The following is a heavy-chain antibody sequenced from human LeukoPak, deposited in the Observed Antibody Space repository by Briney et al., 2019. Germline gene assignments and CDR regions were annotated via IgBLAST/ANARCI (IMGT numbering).Heavy chain of an antibody. CDR1: GFTFSSYA. Sequence: QPGGSLRLSCAASGFTFSSYAMSWVRQAPGKGLEWVSRVGGSGVSTYYADSVKGRFTISRDNAKNSLYLQMNSLRAEDTAVYYCARTSITIFDLDYWGQGTLVTVSS. CDR3: ARTSITIFDLDY. CDR2: VGGSGVST. J-gene: IGHJ4*02. D-gene: IGHD3-3*01. V-gene: IGHV3-23*01.